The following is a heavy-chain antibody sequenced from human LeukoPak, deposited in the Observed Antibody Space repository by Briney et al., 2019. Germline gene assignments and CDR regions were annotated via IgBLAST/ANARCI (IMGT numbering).Heavy chain of an antibody. D-gene: IGHD2-21*02. CDR1: GFTFSSYA. Sequence: TGGSLRLSCAASGFTFSSYAMSWVRQAPGKGLEWVSSISSSSSNIYYADSVKGRFTISRDNAKNSLFLQMDSLRAEDTAVYYCVGTYCGGDCYPRWFDPWGQGTLVTVSS. CDR3: VGTYCGGDCYPRWFDP. J-gene: IGHJ5*02. V-gene: IGHV3-21*01. CDR2: ISSSSSNI.